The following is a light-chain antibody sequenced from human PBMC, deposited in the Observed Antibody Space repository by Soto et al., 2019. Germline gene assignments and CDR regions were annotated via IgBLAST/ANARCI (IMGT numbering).Light chain of an antibody. V-gene: IGKV3-20*01. CDR3: QQYGISPRT. CDR2: GAS. CDR1: QSVSSNY. Sequence: EVKKTPANVSLSARERTTLSCRASQSVSSNYLAWYQQKPGQAPRLFIYGASSRATGIPDRFSGSGSGTDFTLTISRLEPEDFAVYYCQQYGISPRTFGQGTKVDIK. J-gene: IGKJ1*01.